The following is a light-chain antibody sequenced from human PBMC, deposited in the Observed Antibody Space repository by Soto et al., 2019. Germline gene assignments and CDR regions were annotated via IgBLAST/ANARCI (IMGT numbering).Light chain of an antibody. CDR1: QSIDNW. CDR2: EAS. J-gene: IGKJ1*01. V-gene: IGKV1-5*01. Sequence: DIQMTQSPYIXXXXXXXXXXXXXRXSQSIDNWLAWYQQKPGEAPKFLIYEASSLDSGVPSRFSGSGSGTEFTLTISSLHPDDFATYYCQQYSTYPRTFGQGTKVDNK. CDR3: QQYSTYPRT.